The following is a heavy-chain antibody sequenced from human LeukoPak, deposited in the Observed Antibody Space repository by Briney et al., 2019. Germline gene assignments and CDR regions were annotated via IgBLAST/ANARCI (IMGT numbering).Heavy chain of an antibody. CDR2: IGTASDT. CDR1: GFSFSSYD. CDR3: ARDSTTVTTGGVDY. Sequence: GGSLRLSCEASGFSFSSYDMYWVRQDTGKGLEWVAAIGTASDTHYAASVEGRFIISRGNSKNTLYLQMNSLRAEDTAVYYCARDSTTVTTGGVDYWGQGTLVTVSS. V-gene: IGHV3-13*01. D-gene: IGHD4-17*01. J-gene: IGHJ4*02.